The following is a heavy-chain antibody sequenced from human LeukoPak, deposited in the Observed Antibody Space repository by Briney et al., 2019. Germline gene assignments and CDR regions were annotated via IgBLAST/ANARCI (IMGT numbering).Heavy chain of an antibody. CDR3: ARENPSGGNFDY. V-gene: IGHV4-4*02. CDR2: IYHSGST. D-gene: IGHD3-10*01. CDR1: GGSISSSNW. J-gene: IGHJ4*02. Sequence: PSETLSLTCAVSGGSISSSNWWSWVRQPPGKGLEWIGEIYHSGSTNYNPSLKSRVTMSVDTSKNQFSLKLSSVTAADTAVYYCARENPSGGNFDYWGQGTLVTVSS.